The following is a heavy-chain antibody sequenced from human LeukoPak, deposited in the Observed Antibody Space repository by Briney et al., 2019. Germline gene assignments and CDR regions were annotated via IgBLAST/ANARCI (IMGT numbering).Heavy chain of an antibody. V-gene: IGHV3-30*18. CDR1: GFTFSSYG. D-gene: IGHD5-12*01. CDR2: ISNDGSNK. CDR3: AKVDIVATIDAGRLVDY. J-gene: IGHJ4*02. Sequence: PGGSLRLSCAASGFTFSSYGMQWFRQAPGKGLEWVAAISNDGSNKYYADSVEGRFTISRDNSKNTLYLQMNSLRAEDTAVYYCAKVDIVATIDAGRLVDYWGQGTLVTVSS.